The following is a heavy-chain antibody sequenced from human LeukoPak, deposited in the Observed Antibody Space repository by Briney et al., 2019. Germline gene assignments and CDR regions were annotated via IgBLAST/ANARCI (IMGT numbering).Heavy chain of an antibody. Sequence: PGGSLRLSCAASGFTFSNYAMSWVRQAPGKGLEWVSGTSSSGGTTYYADSVKGRFTISRDNSKDTLYLQMNSLRAEDTALYYCAKDTGQWPVRTFDYWGQGILVTVSS. CDR2: TSSSGGTT. V-gene: IGHV3-23*01. J-gene: IGHJ4*02. CDR1: GFTFSNYA. D-gene: IGHD6-19*01. CDR3: AKDTGQWPVRTFDY.